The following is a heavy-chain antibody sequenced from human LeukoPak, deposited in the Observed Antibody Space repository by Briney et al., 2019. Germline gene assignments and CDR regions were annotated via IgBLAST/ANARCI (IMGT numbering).Heavy chain of an antibody. J-gene: IGHJ6*04. CDR3: AREWDYGGNS. CDR2: ISSSSSTI. Sequence: PGGSLRLSCAASGFTFSSYSMNWVRQAPGKGLEWVSYISSSSSTIYYADSVKGRFTISRDKAKNSLYLQMNSLRAEDTAVYYCAREWDYGGNSRGKGTTVTVSS. D-gene: IGHD4-23*01. V-gene: IGHV3-48*01. CDR1: GFTFSSYS.